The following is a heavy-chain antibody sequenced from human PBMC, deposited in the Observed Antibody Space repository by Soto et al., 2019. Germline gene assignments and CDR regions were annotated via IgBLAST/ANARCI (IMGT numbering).Heavy chain of an antibody. Sequence: GGSLRLSCAASGFTFRSFTMNWVRQAPGKGLEWVSTISSNSAYIYCTDALRGRFTISRDNAKNSLHLQMNSLRAEDTAVYYCTRDASRDSSARGWFDPWGPGTLVTVSS. CDR1: GFTFRSFT. D-gene: IGHD6-13*01. CDR2: ISSNSAYI. J-gene: IGHJ5*02. CDR3: TRDASRDSSARGWFDP. V-gene: IGHV3-21*01.